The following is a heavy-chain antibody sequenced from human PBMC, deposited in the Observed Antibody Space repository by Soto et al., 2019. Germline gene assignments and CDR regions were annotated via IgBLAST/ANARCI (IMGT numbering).Heavy chain of an antibody. D-gene: IGHD3-10*01. Sequence: SETLSLTCAVYGGSFSGYYWSWIRQPPGKGLEWIGEINHSGSTNYNPSLKSRVTISVDTSKNQFSLKLSSVTAADTAVYYCARGRGSGSYYRTGFYYYGMDVWGQGTTVTVSS. V-gene: IGHV4-34*01. CDR2: INHSGST. J-gene: IGHJ6*02. CDR1: GGSFSGYY. CDR3: ARGRGSGSYYRTGFYYYGMDV.